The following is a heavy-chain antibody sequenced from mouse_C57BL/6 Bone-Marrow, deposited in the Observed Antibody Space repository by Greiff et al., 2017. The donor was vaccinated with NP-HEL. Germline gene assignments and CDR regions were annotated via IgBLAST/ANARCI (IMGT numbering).Heavy chain of an antibody. CDR2: INPSSGYT. D-gene: IGHD1-1*01. CDR1: GYTFTSYW. V-gene: IGHV1-7*01. J-gene: IGHJ2*01. CDR3: ARKGYGSLFDY. Sequence: VKLQQSGADLAKPGASVKLSCKASGYTFTSYWMHWVKQRPGQGLEWIGYINPSSGYTKYNQKFKDKATLPADKSSSTAYMQLSSLTYEDSAVYYCARKGYGSLFDYWGQGTTLTVSS.